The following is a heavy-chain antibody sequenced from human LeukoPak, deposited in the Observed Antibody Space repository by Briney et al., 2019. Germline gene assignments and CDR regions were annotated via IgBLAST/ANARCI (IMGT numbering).Heavy chain of an antibody. D-gene: IGHD3-10*01. J-gene: IGHJ6*03. V-gene: IGHV3-23*01. CDR2: ISGSGGST. CDR3: AKGTSYYGSGSYYLDVDYYYMDV. Sequence: GGSLRLSCAASGFTFSSYGMSWVRQAPGKGLEWVSAISGSGGSTYYADSVKGRFTISRDNSKNTLYLQMNSLRAEDTAVYYCAKGTSYYGSGSYYLDVDYYYMDVWGKGTTVTVSS. CDR1: GFTFSSYG.